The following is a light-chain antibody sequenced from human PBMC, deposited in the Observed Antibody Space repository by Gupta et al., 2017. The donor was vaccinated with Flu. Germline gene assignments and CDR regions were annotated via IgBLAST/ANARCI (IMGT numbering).Light chain of an antibody. Sequence: QSALTQPASVSGSPGQSITISCRGTSNDVGGYNYVSWFQQSPGKTPKLMIYEVSNRPSGVSNRFSGSKSGTTASLTISGLQAEDEADYYCSSFTGTSTWVFGGGSKLTVL. J-gene: IGLJ3*02. CDR1: SNDVGGYNY. CDR2: EVS. CDR3: SSFTGTSTWV. V-gene: IGLV2-14*01.